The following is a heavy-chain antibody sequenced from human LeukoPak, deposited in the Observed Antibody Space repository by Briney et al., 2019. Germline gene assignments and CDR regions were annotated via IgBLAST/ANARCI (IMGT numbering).Heavy chain of an antibody. V-gene: IGHV3-9*01. D-gene: IGHD3-3*01. Sequence: GGSLRLSCAASGFTFSSYGMHWVRQAPGKGLEWVSGISWNSGSIGYADSVKGRFTISRDNAKNSLYLQMNSLRAEDTALYYCAKDIGGEWLSSFDYRGQGTLVTVSS. CDR3: AKDIGGEWLSSFDY. CDR1: GFTFSSYG. J-gene: IGHJ4*02. CDR2: ISWNSGSI.